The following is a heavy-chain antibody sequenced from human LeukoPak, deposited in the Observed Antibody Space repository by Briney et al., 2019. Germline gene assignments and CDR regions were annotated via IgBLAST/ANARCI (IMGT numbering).Heavy chain of an antibody. J-gene: IGHJ4*02. CDR1: GLNFANHA. CDR2: ISGGGDIT. V-gene: IGHV3-23*01. D-gene: IGHD2-21*02. CDR3: VREDTPATANY. Sequence: GGSLRLSCAASGLNFANHAMSWVRQTAGKGLEWVSAISGGGDITYYADSVKGRFTISRDNSKDTLFLQMHSLRPGDTAVYYCVREDTPATANYWGQGTLVTISS.